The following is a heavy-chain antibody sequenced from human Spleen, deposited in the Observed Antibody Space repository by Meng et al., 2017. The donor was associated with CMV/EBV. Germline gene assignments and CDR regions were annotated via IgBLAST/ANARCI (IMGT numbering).Heavy chain of an antibody. D-gene: IGHD3-3*01. J-gene: IGHJ6*02. CDR1: GFTFTSYW. V-gene: IGHV3-74*01. CDR3: ARASASYYYGMDV. Sequence: GGSLRLSCAASGFTFTSYWMHWVRQAPGKGLVWVSRINSDGSITNYADSVKGRFTISRDNAKNTLYLQVNSLTAEDTAVYYCARASASYYYGMDVWGQGTTVTAP. CDR2: INSDGSIT.